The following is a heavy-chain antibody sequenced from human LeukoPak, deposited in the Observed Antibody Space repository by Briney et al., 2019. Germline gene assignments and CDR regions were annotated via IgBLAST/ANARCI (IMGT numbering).Heavy chain of an antibody. CDR2: ISYDGSNK. J-gene: IGHJ6*03. CDR1: GFTFSSYG. D-gene: IGHD2-2*02. V-gene: IGHV3-30*18. Sequence: GGSLRLSCAASGFTFSSYGMHWVRQAPGKGLEWVAVISYDGSNKYYADSVKGRFTISRDNSKNTLYLQMNSLRAEDTAVYYCAKAGAISYYYYYMDVWGKGTTVTVSS. CDR3: AKAGAISYYYYYMDV.